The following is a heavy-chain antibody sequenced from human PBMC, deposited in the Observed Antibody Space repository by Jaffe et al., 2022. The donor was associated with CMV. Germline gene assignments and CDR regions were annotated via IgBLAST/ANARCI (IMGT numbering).Heavy chain of an antibody. J-gene: IGHJ4*02. CDR1: GFTFTNYE. D-gene: IGHD2-2*01. CDR3: ARFAQRLSALDN. V-gene: IGHV3-48*03. CDR2: ISTLGNTV. Sequence: EVLLVESGGGLIQPGGSLRLSCATSGFTFTNYEMNWVRQAPGKGLEWVSYISTLGNTVYYADSVKGRFTISRDNAKNSLYLQMDSLRAEDTAVYFCARFAQRLSALDNWGQGTLVTVS.